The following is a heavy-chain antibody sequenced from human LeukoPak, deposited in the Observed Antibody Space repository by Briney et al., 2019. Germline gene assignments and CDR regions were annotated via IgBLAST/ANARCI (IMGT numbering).Heavy chain of an antibody. D-gene: IGHD2-2*01. CDR1: GGSISSYY. Sequence: SETLSLTCTVSGGSISSYYWSWIRQPPGKGLEWIGYIYYSGSTNYNPSLKSRVTISVDTSKNQFSLKLSSVTAADTAVYYCARLGYCSSTSCFKFDPWGQGTLVTVS. CDR3: ARLGYCSSTSCFKFDP. J-gene: IGHJ5*02. CDR2: IYYSGST. V-gene: IGHV4-59*01.